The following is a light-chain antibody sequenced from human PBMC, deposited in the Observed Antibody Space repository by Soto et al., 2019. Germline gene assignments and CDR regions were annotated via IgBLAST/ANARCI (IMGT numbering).Light chain of an antibody. CDR3: TSYAGGNNI. CDR1: SNDVGGYNY. Sequence: QSALTQPPSASGSPGQSVTISCTGTSNDVGGYNYVSWYQQHPGKVPKLMIYEVNKRPSGVPDRFSGSKSGNTASLTVSGLQAEDEADYYCTSYAGGNNIFGTGTKLTVL. V-gene: IGLV2-8*01. CDR2: EVN. J-gene: IGLJ1*01.